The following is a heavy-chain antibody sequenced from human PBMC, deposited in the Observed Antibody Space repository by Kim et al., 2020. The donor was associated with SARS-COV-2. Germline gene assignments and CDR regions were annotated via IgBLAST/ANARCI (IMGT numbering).Heavy chain of an antibody. CDR3: ARGIYDSSGYASMDS. D-gene: IGHD3-22*01. CDR1: GFTFSDYY. CDR2: ISSSASTI. Sequence: GGSLRLSCAASGFTFSDYYMSWIRQAPGKGLEWVSYISSSASTIYYADSVKGRFTISRDNAKNSLYLQMNSLRAEDTALYYCARGIYDSSGYASMDSWGQGTLVTVSS. V-gene: IGHV3-11*01. J-gene: IGHJ5*02.